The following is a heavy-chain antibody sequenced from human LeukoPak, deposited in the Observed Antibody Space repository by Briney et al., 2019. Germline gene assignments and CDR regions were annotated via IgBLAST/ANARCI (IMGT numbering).Heavy chain of an antibody. CDR3: ARDGYSGYDSAVYYYGMDV. CDR2: INSDGSST. D-gene: IGHD5-12*01. Sequence: PGGSLRLSCAASGFTFSSYWMHWVRQAPEKGLVWVSRINSDGSSTSYADSVKGRFTISRDNAKNTLYLQMNSLRAEDTAVYYCARDGYSGYDSAVYYYGMDVWGQGTTVTVSS. V-gene: IGHV3-74*01. J-gene: IGHJ6*02. CDR1: GFTFSSYW.